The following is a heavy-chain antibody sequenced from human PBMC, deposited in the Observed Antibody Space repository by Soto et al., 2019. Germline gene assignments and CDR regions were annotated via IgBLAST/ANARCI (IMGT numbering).Heavy chain of an antibody. D-gene: IGHD3-10*01. V-gene: IGHV1-69*01. CDR2: IIPMYGPA. CDR3: ARVTSMVRGVIDDWFDP. CDR1: GGTFSSYA. Sequence: QVPLVQSGAEVKKPGSSVTVSCKASGGTFSSYAIHWVRQAPGQGLEWMGGIIPMYGPAKYAQRFQGRVTITADESTTTVYMELTSLTSQDTAVYDCARVTSMVRGVIDDWFDPWGHGTLVTASS. J-gene: IGHJ5*02.